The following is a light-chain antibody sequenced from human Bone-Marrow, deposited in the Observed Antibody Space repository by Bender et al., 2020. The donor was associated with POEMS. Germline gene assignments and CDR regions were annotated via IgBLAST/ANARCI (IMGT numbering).Light chain of an antibody. CDR2: DVS. CDR1: SSDIGAYDY. J-gene: IGLJ1*01. Sequence: QSALTQPPSASGSPGQSVTISCTGTSSDIGAYDYVSWYQQHPGKAPRLLIYDVSNRPSGVSDRFSGSKSGDTAFLTVSGLQAEDEADYYCSSYVDTSMGVFGSGTKVTVL. V-gene: IGLV2-8*01. CDR3: SSYVDTSMGV.